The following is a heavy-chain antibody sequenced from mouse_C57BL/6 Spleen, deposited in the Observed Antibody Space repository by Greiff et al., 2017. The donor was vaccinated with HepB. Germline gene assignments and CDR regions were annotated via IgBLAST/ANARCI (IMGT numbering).Heavy chain of an antibody. CDR3: ARENSSYVFAY. J-gene: IGHJ3*01. D-gene: IGHD1-1*01. CDR2: ISDGGSYT. Sequence: EVQLVESGGGLVKPGGSLKLSCAASGFTFSSYAMSWVRQTPEKRLEWVATISDGGSYTYYPDNVKGRFTISRDNAKNNLYLQMSHLKSEDTAMYYCARENSSYVFAYWGQGTLVTVSA. CDR1: GFTFSSYA. V-gene: IGHV5-4*01.